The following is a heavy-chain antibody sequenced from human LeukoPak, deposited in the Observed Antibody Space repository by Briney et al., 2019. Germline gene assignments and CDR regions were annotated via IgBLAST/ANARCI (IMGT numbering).Heavy chain of an antibody. D-gene: IGHD4-11*01. J-gene: IGHJ4*02. V-gene: IGHV3-20*04. CDR1: GFTFDDYG. Sequence: RAGGSLRLSCAASGFTFDDYGMSWVRQAPGKGLEWVSGINWNGGSTGYADSVKGRFTISRDNAKNSLYLQMNSLRAEDMAVYYCARDLMDYSNYVPFDYWGQGTLVTVSS. CDR2: INWNGGST. CDR3: ARDLMDYSNYVPFDY.